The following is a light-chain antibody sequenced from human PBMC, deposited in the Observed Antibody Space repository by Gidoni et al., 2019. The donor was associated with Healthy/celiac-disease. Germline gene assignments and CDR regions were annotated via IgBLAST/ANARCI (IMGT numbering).Light chain of an antibody. V-gene: IGKV1-39*01. Sequence: TQSPSSLSASVGDRVTITCRASQSISSYLNWYQQKPGKAPKLLIYAASSLQSGVPSRFSGSGSGTAFTLTISSLQPEDFATYYCQQSYSTPYTFGQETKLEIK. CDR1: QSISSY. CDR3: QQSYSTPYT. J-gene: IGKJ2*01. CDR2: AAS.